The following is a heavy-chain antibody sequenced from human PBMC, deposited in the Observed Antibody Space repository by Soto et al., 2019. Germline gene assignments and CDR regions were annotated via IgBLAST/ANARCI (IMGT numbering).Heavy chain of an antibody. J-gene: IGHJ4*02. V-gene: IGHV4-4*02. CDR2: MFASGSS. Sequence: QVQLQESGPGLVKPSETLSLTWAVSGDSISSPNWWSWYRQTPGKGLELIGEMFASGSSNYNPSLNGRVTISLDTSKNHFSLKLTSLTAADTAIYYCAREGFDHRPDYWGQGIPVTVSS. CDR3: AREGFDHRPDY. CDR1: GDSISSPNW.